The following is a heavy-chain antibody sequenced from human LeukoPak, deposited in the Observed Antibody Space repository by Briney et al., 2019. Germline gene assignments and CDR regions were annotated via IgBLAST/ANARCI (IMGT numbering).Heavy chain of an antibody. CDR2: IYTSGTS. CDR3: ARHGAVVRGEGSDAFDI. V-gene: IGHV4-4*07. CDR1: GGSISGYY. D-gene: IGHD3-10*01. J-gene: IGHJ3*02. Sequence: SETLYLTCTVSGGSISGYYWSWIRQPAGKGLEWIGRIYTSGTSNYNPSLKSRVTISVDTSKNQFSLKLSSVTAADTAVYYCARHGAVVRGEGSDAFDIWGQGTMVTVSS.